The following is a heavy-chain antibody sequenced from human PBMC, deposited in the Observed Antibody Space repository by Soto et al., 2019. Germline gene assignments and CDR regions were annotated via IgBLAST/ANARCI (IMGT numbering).Heavy chain of an antibody. CDR3: ARGGVVATLYYFDY. J-gene: IGHJ4*02. V-gene: IGHV3-53*02. Sequence: EVQLVETGGGLIQPGGSLRFSCAVSGFTVNSNHMNWVRQAPGKGLEWVSVIFGGGSTYYADSVKGRFTISRDNSKNTVYLQMNSLRVEDTAVYYCARGGVVATLYYFDYWGRGTLVTVSS. CDR2: IFGGGST. D-gene: IGHD5-12*01. CDR1: GFTVNSNH.